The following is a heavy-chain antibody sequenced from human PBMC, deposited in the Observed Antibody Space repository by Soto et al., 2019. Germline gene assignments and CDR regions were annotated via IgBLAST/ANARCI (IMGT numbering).Heavy chain of an antibody. CDR1: GFTLTNFA. CDR3: AKGYCSSTSCSFDY. J-gene: IGHJ4*02. D-gene: IGHD2-2*01. V-gene: IGHV3-23*01. Sequence: LRLSCAASGFTLTNFAMNWVRQAPGKGLEWVSVISGTGDTTYNADSVKGRFTISRDNSMNTAFLQMNSLRAEDTALYYCAKGYCSSTSCSFDYWGQGTLVTVSS. CDR2: ISGTGDTT.